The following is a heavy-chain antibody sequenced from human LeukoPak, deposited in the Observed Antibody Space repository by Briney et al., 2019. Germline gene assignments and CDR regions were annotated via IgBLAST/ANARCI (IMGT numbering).Heavy chain of an antibody. D-gene: IGHD3-10*01. J-gene: IGHJ4*02. CDR2: IKQDGSEK. Sequence: QTGGSVRLSCAASGFTFSSYWMSWVRQAPGKGLEWVANIKQDGSEKYYVDSVKGRFTISRDNAQHSLYLQMNSLRAEDTAVYYCAGEKYSGSLSPGYWGQGTLGTVS. CDR1: GFTFSSYW. CDR3: AGEKYSGSLSPGY. V-gene: IGHV3-7*03.